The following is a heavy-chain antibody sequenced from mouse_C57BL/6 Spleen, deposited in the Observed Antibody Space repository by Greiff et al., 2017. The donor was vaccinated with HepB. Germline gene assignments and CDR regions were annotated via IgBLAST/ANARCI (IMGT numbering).Heavy chain of an antibody. CDR2: IYPRSGNT. CDR3: AGKRDYYGSSYGGFDY. V-gene: IGHV1-81*01. CDR1: GYTFTSYG. J-gene: IGHJ2*01. D-gene: IGHD1-1*01. Sequence: SGAELARPGASVKLSCKASGYTFTSYGISWVKQRTGQGLEWIGEIYPRSGNTYYNEKFKGKATLTADKSSSTAYQELSRLTSEDSAVYYCAGKRDYYGSSYGGFDYWGQGTTLTVSS.